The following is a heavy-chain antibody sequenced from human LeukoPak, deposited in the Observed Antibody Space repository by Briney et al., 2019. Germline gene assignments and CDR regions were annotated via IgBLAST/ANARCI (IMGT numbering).Heavy chain of an antibody. CDR1: GYTFTSYG. V-gene: IGHV1-46*01. D-gene: IGHD3-16*02. J-gene: IGHJ5*02. CDR3: ARDNSVGDIAWWFDP. CDR2: INPSGSST. Sequence: GASVTVSCKASGYTFTSYGISWVRQAPGQGLEWMGLINPSGSSTLYAQKFQGRVTMTRDMTTTTDYMELSSLRSEDTAVYYCARDNSVGDIAWWFDPWGQGTLVTVSS.